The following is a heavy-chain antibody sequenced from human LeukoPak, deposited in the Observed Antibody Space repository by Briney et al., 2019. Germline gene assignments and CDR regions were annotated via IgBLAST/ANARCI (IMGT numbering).Heavy chain of an antibody. Sequence: PSQTLSLTCTVSGGSVSSGGYYWSWIRQHPGKGLEWIGYIYYSGSTSYNPSLKSRVTISVDTSKNQFSLKLISVTAADTAVYYCTRETTPPHRYFDYWGQGTLVTASS. CDR3: TRETTPPHRYFDY. CDR1: GGSVSSGGYY. CDR2: IYYSGST. D-gene: IGHD1/OR15-1a*01. V-gene: IGHV4-31*03. J-gene: IGHJ4*02.